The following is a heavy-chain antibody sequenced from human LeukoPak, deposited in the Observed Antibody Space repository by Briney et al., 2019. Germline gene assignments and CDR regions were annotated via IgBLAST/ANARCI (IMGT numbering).Heavy chain of an antibody. D-gene: IGHD2-2*02. CDR1: GFTFSRYS. CDR2: ISDTGYYI. V-gene: IGHV3-21*01. CDR3: ARGQVPAAIGPGAFDI. J-gene: IGHJ3*02. Sequence: GGSLRLSCAASGFTFSRYSMNWVRQAPGKGLEWVSSISDTGYYIYYADSVKGRFTISRDNAKNSLFLQMNSLRAEDTAVYYCARGQVPAAIGPGAFDIWGQGTMVTVSS.